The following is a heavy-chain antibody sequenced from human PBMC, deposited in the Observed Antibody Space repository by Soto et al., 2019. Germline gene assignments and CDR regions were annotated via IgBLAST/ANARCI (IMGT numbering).Heavy chain of an antibody. D-gene: IGHD2-15*01. Sequence: SETLSLTCTVSGGSISSYYWSWIRQPPGKGLEWIGNIYYSGSTNYNPSIKSRVTISVDTSKNQFSLKLSSVTAADTAVFYCARVTQYSSGGTCSRIFDYWGQGTLVTVSS. CDR2: IYYSGST. CDR3: ARVTQYSSGGTCSRIFDY. V-gene: IGHV4-59*01. J-gene: IGHJ4*02. CDR1: GGSISSYY.